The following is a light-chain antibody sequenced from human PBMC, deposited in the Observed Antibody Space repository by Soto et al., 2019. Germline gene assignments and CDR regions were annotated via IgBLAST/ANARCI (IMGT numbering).Light chain of an antibody. V-gene: IGKV3-20*01. J-gene: IGKJ2*01. Sequence: EIVLTQSPGTLSLSPGERATLSCRASQTVSSTYIAWYQQSPGQPPRLLIYGASSRATGIPDRFSGSGSGTDFTLTISRLEPEDFAVYFCQQYGRSPPFTFGQGTKWISN. CDR1: QTVSSTY. CDR2: GAS. CDR3: QQYGRSPPFT.